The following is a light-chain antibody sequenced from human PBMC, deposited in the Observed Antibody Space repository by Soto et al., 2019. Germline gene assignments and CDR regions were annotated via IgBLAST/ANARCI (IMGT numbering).Light chain of an antibody. Sequence: QSALTQPASVSGSPGQSITISCTGTSSDVGGYNYVSWYQHHPGKAPKLMIYDVTSRPSGVSNRFSGSKSGNTASLTISGLQAEDEADYYCTSYTTSSPYLVFCGGTKLTVL. CDR3: TSYTTSSPYLV. V-gene: IGLV2-14*03. J-gene: IGLJ3*02. CDR1: SSDVGGYNY. CDR2: DVT.